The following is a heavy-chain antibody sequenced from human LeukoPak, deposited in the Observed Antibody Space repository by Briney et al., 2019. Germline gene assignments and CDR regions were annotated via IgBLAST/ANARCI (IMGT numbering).Heavy chain of an antibody. CDR2: IRGNGET. J-gene: IGHJ4*02. CDR3: ARASWVSSTDAVR. CDR1: GLSFSSFS. Sequence: GALRLSWAAAGLSFSSFSLRWVRQGPARGLGWVSSIRGNGETFYADSVKGRFTLYSDSSTNTVYFQLNNLRVEDTAIYYCARASWVSSTDAVRWGQGTLVTVSS. D-gene: IGHD3-16*01. V-gene: IGHV3-23*01.